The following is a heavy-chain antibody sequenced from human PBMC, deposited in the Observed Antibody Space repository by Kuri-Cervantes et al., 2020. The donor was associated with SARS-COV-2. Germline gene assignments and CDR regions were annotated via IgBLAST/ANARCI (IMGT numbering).Heavy chain of an antibody. J-gene: IGHJ3*02. V-gene: IGHV3-21*04. CDR1: GFTFSSYA. CDR2: ISSSGSYI. D-gene: IGHD3-10*01. Sequence: GESLKISCAASGFTFSSYAMHWVRQAPGKGLEWVSSISSSGSYILYTDSVKGRFTVSRDDAKNTLYLQMNSLRAEDTAVYYCAKDRLWFGELLGAFDIWGQGTMVTVSS. CDR3: AKDRLWFGELLGAFDI.